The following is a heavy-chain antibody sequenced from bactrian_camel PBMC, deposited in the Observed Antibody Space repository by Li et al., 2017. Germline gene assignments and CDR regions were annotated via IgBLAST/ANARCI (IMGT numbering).Heavy chain of an antibody. J-gene: IGHJ4*01. V-gene: IGHV3S31*01. CDR1: RLPSSGDA. CDR3: AAGWLGGSLLPESEYRD. CDR2: IHTTLGVT. Sequence: VQLVESGGGSVQDGGSLRLSCTASRLPSSGDAMGWFRQAPGKGREGVATIHTTLGVTSYADSVKGRFTIAHDSSRNAMYLQMTNLKPDDTAMYYCAAGWLGGSLLPESEYRDWGQGTQVTVS. D-gene: IGHD5*01.